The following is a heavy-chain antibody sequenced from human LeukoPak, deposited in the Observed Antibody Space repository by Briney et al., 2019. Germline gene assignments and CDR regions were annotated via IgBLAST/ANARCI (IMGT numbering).Heavy chain of an antibody. J-gene: IGHJ4*02. Sequence: WGSLRLSCAASGFTFSSYWMSWVRQAPGKGLEWVANIKQDGSEKYYVDSVKGRFTISRDNAKNSLYLQMNSLRAEDTAVYYCARGYSYGYVDYWGQGTLVTVS. CDR3: ARGYSYGYVDY. V-gene: IGHV3-7*04. CDR1: GFTFSSYW. D-gene: IGHD5-18*01. CDR2: IKQDGSEK.